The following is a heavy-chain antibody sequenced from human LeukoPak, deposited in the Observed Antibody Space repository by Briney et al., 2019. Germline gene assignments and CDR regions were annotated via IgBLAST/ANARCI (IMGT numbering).Heavy chain of an antibody. D-gene: IGHD3-10*01. CDR1: GFTFSSYA. V-gene: IGHV3-30-3*01. Sequence: GGSLRLSCAASGFTFSSYAMHWVRQAPGEGLEWVAVISYDGSNKYYADSVKGRFTISRDNSKNTLYLQMNSLRAEDTAVYYCARDGTDMVRGVILPDYWGQGTLVTVSS. CDR2: ISYDGSNK. CDR3: ARDGTDMVRGVILPDY. J-gene: IGHJ4*02.